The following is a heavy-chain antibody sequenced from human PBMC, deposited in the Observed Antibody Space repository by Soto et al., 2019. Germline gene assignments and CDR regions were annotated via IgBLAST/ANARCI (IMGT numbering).Heavy chain of an antibody. J-gene: IGHJ4*02. CDR3: ARGSRTISGVTIDFDF. Sequence: PVGSLRLSCVASGFTFSDHYMDWVRQAPGKGLEWVGRSRDKPKSYTTDYAASVKGRFTISRDDSKKSLYLHMNSLKTEDTAVYYCARGSRTISGVTIDFDFWGQGTLVTVSS. V-gene: IGHV3-72*01. CDR2: SRDKPKSYTT. CDR1: GFTFSDHY. D-gene: IGHD3-3*01.